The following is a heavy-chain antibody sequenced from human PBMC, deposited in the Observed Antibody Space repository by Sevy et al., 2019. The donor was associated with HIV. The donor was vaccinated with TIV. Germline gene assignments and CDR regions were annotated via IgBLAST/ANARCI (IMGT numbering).Heavy chain of an antibody. V-gene: IGHV1-18*04. Sequence: ASVKVSCKASGYTFSSYRISWVRQAPGQGLEWMGWISAYNGNTNYAQKLQGRVTMTTDTSTSTAYMELRSLRSDDTAVYYCARVGYDILTGYYNRWFDPWGQGTLVTVSS. CDR2: ISAYNGNT. J-gene: IGHJ5*02. D-gene: IGHD3-9*01. CDR3: ARVGYDILTGYYNRWFDP. CDR1: GYTFSSYR.